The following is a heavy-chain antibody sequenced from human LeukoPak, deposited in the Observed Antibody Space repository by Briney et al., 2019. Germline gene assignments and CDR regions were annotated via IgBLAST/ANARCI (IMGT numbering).Heavy chain of an antibody. CDR3: ARDGVVGATKWGHFDL. CDR2: ITTSSSYI. CDR1: GLTLSTYS. Sequence: GGSLRLSCAASGLTLSTYSMNWVRQAPGKGLEWVSSITTSSSYIYYADSVRGRFTISRDNAKNSLYLQMNSLRAEGTAVYYCARDGVVGATKWGHFDLWSQGTRVTVSS. D-gene: IGHD1-26*01. J-gene: IGHJ4*02. V-gene: IGHV3-21*01.